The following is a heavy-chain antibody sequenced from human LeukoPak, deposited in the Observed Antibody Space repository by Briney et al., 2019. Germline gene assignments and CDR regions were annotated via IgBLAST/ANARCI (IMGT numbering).Heavy chain of an antibody. Sequence: GGSLRLSCAASGFTFSSYGMHWVRQAPGKGLEWVAFIRYDGSNKYYADSVKGRFTISRDNSKNTLYLQMNSLRAEDTAVYYCAKQIVVPAHYYYYMDVWGKGTTVTVSS. D-gene: IGHD2-2*01. J-gene: IGHJ6*03. V-gene: IGHV3-30*02. CDR2: IRYDGSNK. CDR1: GFTFSSYG. CDR3: AKQIVVPAHYYYYMDV.